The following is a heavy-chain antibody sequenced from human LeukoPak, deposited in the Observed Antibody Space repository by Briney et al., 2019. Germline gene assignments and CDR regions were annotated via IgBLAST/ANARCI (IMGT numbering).Heavy chain of an antibody. CDR2: IFYSGSA. V-gene: IGHV4-59*01. D-gene: IGHD6-6*01. Sequence: SETLSLTCTVSSGSITSYYWSWIRQPPGKGLEWIGNIFYSGSANYNPSLKSRVTISVDTSKNQFSLKLSSVTAADTAVYYCARTIAARGWFDPWGQGTLVTVSS. CDR3: ARTIAARGWFDP. J-gene: IGHJ5*02. CDR1: SGSITSYY.